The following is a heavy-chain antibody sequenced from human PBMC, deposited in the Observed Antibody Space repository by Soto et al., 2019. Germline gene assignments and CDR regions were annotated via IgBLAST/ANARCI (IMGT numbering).Heavy chain of an antibody. CDR3: ARVPVLLGEVSLDRFIY. D-gene: IGHD3-16*02. V-gene: IGHV1-8*01. J-gene: IGHJ4*02. CDR2: VNPDSGNT. Sequence: QVQLVQSGAEVKKPGASVKVSCKASGYTFTSYDINWVRQATGQGLEWMGWVNPDSGNTGYAQKFQSRVTMTRNNTISTPYLELGTLGYADADVYYCARVPVLLGEVSLDRFIYWGQGTLVTVSS. CDR1: GYTFTSYD.